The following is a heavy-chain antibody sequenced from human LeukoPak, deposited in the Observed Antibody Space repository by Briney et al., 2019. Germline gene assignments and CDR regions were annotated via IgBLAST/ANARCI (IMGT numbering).Heavy chain of an antibody. CDR2: ISSSSSYT. Sequence: GGSLRLSCAAPGFTFSDYYMSWIRQAPGKELEWVSYISSSSSYTNYADSVKGRFTISRDNAKNSLYLQMNSLRAEDTAVYYYARPYDLGAFDIWGQGTMVTVSS. V-gene: IGHV3-11*06. CDR3: ARPYDLGAFDI. J-gene: IGHJ3*02. CDR1: GFTFSDYY. D-gene: IGHD3-3*01.